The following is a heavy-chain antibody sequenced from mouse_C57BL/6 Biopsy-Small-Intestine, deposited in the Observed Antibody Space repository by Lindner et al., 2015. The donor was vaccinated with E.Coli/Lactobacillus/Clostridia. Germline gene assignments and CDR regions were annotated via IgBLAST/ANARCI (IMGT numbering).Heavy chain of an antibody. V-gene: IGHV1-82*01. Sequence: VQLQESGPALVKPGASVNISCKASGYAFSSSWMNWVKQGPGKGLEWIGRSYPGDGHANYNGKFEGKATLTADESSSTAYMQLSSLTSEDSAVYFCARDYGSSSYYFDYWGQGTTLTVSS. CDR2: SYPGDGHA. J-gene: IGHJ2*01. D-gene: IGHD1-1*01. CDR1: GYAFSSSW. CDR3: ARDYGSSSYYFDY.